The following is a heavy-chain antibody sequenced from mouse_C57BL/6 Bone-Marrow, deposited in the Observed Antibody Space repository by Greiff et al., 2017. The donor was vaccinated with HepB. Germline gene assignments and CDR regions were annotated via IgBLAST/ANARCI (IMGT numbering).Heavy chain of an antibody. J-gene: IGHJ3*01. CDR2: SRNKANDYTT. CDR1: GFTFSDFY. Sequence: EVQLVESGGGLVQSGRSLRLSCATSGFTFSDFYMEWVRQAPGKGLEWIAASRNKANDYTTEYSASVKGRFIVSRDTSQSILYLQMNALRAEDTAIYYCARDEMAYWGQGTLVTVSA. V-gene: IGHV7-1*01. CDR3: ARDEMAY.